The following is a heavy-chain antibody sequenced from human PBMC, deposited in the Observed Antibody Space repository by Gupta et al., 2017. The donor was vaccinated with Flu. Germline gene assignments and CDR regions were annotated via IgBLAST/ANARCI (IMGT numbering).Heavy chain of an antibody. Sequence: EERLVESGGGLVQPGGSLRLSCVVSGLTFRSYWMDWVRQAPGKGLEWVANIAADDSVKNYADSVKGRFTISRDDAKNTLYLQMNSLRAEDTAVYYCARNRGWQQFDYWGQGALVTVSS. CDR3: ARNRGWQQFDY. CDR2: IAADDSVK. V-gene: IGHV3-7*01. J-gene: IGHJ4*02. CDR1: GLTFRSYW. D-gene: IGHD5-24*01.